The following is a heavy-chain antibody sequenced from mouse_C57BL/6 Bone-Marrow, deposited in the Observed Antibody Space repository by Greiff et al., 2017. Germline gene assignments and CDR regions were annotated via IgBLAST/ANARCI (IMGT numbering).Heavy chain of an antibody. D-gene: IGHD4-1*01. CDR2: IYPRSGNT. Sequence: QVQLQQSGAELARPGASVKLSCKASGYTFTSYGISWVKQRTGQGLEWIGEIYPRSGNTYYNEKFKGKATLTADKSSSTAYMELRSLTSEDSAVYFCARSLGRGWYCDVWGTGTTVTGSA. V-gene: IGHV1-81*01. CDR1: GYTFTSYG. CDR3: ARSLGRGWYCDV. J-gene: IGHJ1*03.